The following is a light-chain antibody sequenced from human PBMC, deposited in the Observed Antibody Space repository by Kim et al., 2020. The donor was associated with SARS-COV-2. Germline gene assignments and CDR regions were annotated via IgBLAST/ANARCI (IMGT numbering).Light chain of an antibody. V-gene: IGLV1-44*01. CDR1: NSNIGSNT. CDR3: AAWDDSLNGLV. J-gene: IGLJ3*02. Sequence: GQRVTLSCSGSNSNIGSNTVNWYQQLPGTAPKLLIYNNDHRPSGVPDRFSGSKSGTSASLAISGLQSDDESDYYCAAWDDSLNGLVFGGGTQLTVL. CDR2: NND.